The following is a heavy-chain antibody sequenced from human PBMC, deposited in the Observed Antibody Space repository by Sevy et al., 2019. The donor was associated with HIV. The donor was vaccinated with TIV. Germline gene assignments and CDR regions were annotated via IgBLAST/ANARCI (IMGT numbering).Heavy chain of an antibody. J-gene: IGHJ4*02. D-gene: IGHD6-13*01. CDR2: IDQGGNQK. Sequence: GSLRLSCAASGFTFSSYWINWVRQAPGEGLEWVANIDQGGNQKQYMDSVKGRFTISRDNAENAVYLQMNSLRVEDTAVYYCARGPSGAAAGRFDSWGQGTLVTVSS. CDR3: ARGPSGAAAGRFDS. CDR1: GFTFSSYW. V-gene: IGHV3-7*01.